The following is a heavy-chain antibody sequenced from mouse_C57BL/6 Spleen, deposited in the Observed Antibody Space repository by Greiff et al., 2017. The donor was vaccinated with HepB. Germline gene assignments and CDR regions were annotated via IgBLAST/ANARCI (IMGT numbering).Heavy chain of an antibody. CDR3: ARNDGYFDV. J-gene: IGHJ1*03. V-gene: IGHV3-6*01. CDR2: ISYDGSN. Sequence: VQLQQSGPGLVKPSQSLSLTCSVTGYSITSGYYWNWIRQFPGNKLEWMGYISYDGSNNYNPSLKNRISITRDTSKNQFFLKLNSVTTEDTATYYCARNDGYFDVWGTGTTVTVSS. CDR1: GYSITSGYY.